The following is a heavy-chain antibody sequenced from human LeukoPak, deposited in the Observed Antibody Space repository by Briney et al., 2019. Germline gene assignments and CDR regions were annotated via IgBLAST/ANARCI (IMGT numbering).Heavy chain of an antibody. J-gene: IGHJ5*02. CDR2: IYYSGST. D-gene: IGHD6-19*01. V-gene: IGHV4-59*01. Sequence: SETLSLTCTGSGGSISSYYWSWIRQTPGKGLEWIGYIYYSGSTNFNPSLKSRVTISVDTSKNQFSLKMSSVTAADTAVYYCARYHSSGWFYRGNWFDPWGQGTLVTVSS. CDR1: GGSISSYY. CDR3: ARYHSSGWFYRGNWFDP.